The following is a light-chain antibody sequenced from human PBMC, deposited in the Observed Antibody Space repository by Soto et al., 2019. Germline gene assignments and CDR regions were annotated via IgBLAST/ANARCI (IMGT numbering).Light chain of an antibody. Sequence: EIVLTQSPATLSLSPGERATLSCRASQSVNNYLAWYQQKPGQAPRLLIYGASTRATGIPARFSGSGSGTEFTLTISSLQSVDFAVYSCQQYNNWPWTFGQGTKVDIK. CDR2: GAS. CDR3: QQYNNWPWT. J-gene: IGKJ1*01. V-gene: IGKV3-15*01. CDR1: QSVNNY.